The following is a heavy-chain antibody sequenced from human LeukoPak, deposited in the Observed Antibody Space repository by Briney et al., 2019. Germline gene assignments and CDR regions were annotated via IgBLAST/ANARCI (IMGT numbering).Heavy chain of an antibody. CDR2: ISAYNGNT. CDR3: ARAPTYYDILTGYYRDDAFDI. J-gene: IGHJ3*02. V-gene: IGHV1-18*01. CDR1: GYTFTSYG. D-gene: IGHD3-9*01. Sequence: GASVKVSCKAAGYTFTSYGISWVRQAPGQGLEWMGWISAYNGNTNYAQKLQGRVTMTTDTSTSTAYMELRSLRSDDTAVYYCARAPTYYDILTGYYRDDAFDIWGERTMGTVSS.